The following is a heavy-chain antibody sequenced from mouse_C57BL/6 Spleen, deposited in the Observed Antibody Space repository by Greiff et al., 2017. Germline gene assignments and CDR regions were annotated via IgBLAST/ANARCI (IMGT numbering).Heavy chain of an antibody. J-gene: IGHJ1*03. CDR1: GFTFSDYG. CDR2: ISSGSSTI. Sequence: EVKLVESGGGLVKPGGSLKLSCAASGFTFSDYGMHWVRQAPEKGLEWVAYISSGSSTIYYADTVKGRFTISRDNAKNTLFLQMTSLRSEDTAMYYCSRPANWDFRDWYCGVWGTGTTVTVSS. D-gene: IGHD4-1*01. V-gene: IGHV5-17*01. CDR3: SRPANWDFRDWYCGV.